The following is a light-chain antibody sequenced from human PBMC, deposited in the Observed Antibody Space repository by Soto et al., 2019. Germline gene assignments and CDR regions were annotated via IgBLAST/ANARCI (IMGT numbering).Light chain of an antibody. Sequence: EIVMTQSPGTLSVSPGERATLSCRASQSISSNLAWYQQRPGQAPRLLIYGASTRATGIPDRFSGSGSGTEFTLTINSLQSEDFAVYYCQQYDSWPGTFGRGTKVDIK. V-gene: IGKV3-15*01. CDR1: QSISSN. CDR2: GAS. J-gene: IGKJ4*02. CDR3: QQYDSWPGT.